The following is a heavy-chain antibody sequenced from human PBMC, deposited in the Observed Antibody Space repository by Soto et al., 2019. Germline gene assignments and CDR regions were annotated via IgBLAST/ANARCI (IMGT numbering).Heavy chain of an antibody. D-gene: IGHD3-16*02. J-gene: IGHJ5*02. CDR1: VATVSSGSYH. CDR2: VYEIGYT. CDR3: VRALRGPDLCYHWFDP. Sequence: TLSLACTVSVATVSSGSYHWDRLVPRPGRGLEWIGYVYEIGYTYYTMSLKSRLTISLDRSNNQFSLGLPPVPAADTSVYYRVRALRGPDLCYHWFDPWGQGTRVTVSS. V-gene: IGHV4-31*03.